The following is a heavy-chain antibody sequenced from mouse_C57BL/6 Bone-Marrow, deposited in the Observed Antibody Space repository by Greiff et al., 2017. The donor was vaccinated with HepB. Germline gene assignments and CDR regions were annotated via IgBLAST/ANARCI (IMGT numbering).Heavy chain of an antibody. CDR2: IDPSDSET. Sequence: QVQLQQPGAELVRPGSSVKLSCKASGYTFTSYWMHWVKQRPIQGLEWIGNIDPSDSETHYNQKFKDKATLTVDKSSSTACMQLSSLTSEDSAVYYCARRQGVTTWYFDVWGTGTTVTVSS. CDR3: ARRQGVTTWYFDV. J-gene: IGHJ1*03. CDR1: GYTFTSYW. D-gene: IGHD2-2*01. V-gene: IGHV1-52*01.